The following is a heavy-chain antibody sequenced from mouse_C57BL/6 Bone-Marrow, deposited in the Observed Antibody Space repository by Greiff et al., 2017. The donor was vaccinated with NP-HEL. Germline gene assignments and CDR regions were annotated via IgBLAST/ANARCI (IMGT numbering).Heavy chain of an antibody. V-gene: IGHV15-2*01. CDR2: ILPSIGRT. Sequence: VQLQQSGSELRSPGSSVKLSCKDFNSEVFPIAYMSWVRQKPGHGFEWIGGILPSIGRTIYGEKFEDKATLDADTLSNTAYLELNSLTSEDSAIYYCARRYITTVVDWYFDVWGTGTTVTVSS. J-gene: IGHJ1*03. CDR3: ARRYITTVVDWYFDV. CDR1: NSEVFPIAY. D-gene: IGHD1-1*01.